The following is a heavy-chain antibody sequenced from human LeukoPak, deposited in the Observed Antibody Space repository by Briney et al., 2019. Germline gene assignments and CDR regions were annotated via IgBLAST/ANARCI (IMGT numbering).Heavy chain of an antibody. V-gene: IGHV2-5*01. Sequence: SGPTLVKPTQPLTLTCTFSGFSLSTSGVGVGWIRQPPGKALEWLAVIYLNDDKGYSPSLKSRLNITKDTSKNQVVLTMCNMDRVDTATYYYAHNDMETGTPGYWGQGTPVTVSS. CDR1: GFSLSTSGVG. CDR3: AHNDMETGTPGY. CDR2: IYLNDDK. D-gene: IGHD1-1*01. J-gene: IGHJ4*02.